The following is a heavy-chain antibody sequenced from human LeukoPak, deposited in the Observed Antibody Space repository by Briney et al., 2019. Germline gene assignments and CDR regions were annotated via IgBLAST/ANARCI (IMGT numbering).Heavy chain of an antibody. CDR3: ARGYYDSSGYYDPDY. D-gene: IGHD3-22*01. Sequence: SETLSLTCAVSGGSISYYYWSWIRQPPGKGLEWIGYIYYSGSTNYNPSLKSRVTISVDTSKNQFSLKLSSVTAADTAVYYCARGYYDSSGYYDPDYWGQGTLVTVSS. J-gene: IGHJ4*02. V-gene: IGHV4-59*01. CDR2: IYYSGST. CDR1: GGSISYYY.